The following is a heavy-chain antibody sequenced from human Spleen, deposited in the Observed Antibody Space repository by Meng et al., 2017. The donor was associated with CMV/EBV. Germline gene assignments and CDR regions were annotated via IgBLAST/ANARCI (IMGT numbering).Heavy chain of an antibody. Sequence: GGSLRLSCAASGFCFSSYAMRWVRQAPGKGLEWVSAFSGSDTSTYYPDSVKGRLTISRDNSKNTLYLQMNSLRAEDTAVYFCAKDRRHGSGWDDYYYYYELDVWGQGTTVTVSS. CDR1: GFCFSSYA. CDR2: FSGSDTST. J-gene: IGHJ6*02. CDR3: AKDRRHGSGWDDYYYYYELDV. V-gene: IGHV3-23*01. D-gene: IGHD3-10*01.